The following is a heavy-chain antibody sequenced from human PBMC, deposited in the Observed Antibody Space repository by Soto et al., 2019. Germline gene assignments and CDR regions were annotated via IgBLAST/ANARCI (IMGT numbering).Heavy chain of an antibody. Sequence: QVQLVQSGAEVKKPGSSVKVSCKASGGTFSSYAISWVRQAPGQGLEWMGGIIPICGTANYAQKFQGRVTTTEDEEQSVDYMAMRRLRHEDTAVYYCARSFTMVRGVIISPTNWFDPWGQGTLVTVSS. CDR1: GGTFSSYA. J-gene: IGHJ5*02. CDR2: IIPICGTA. D-gene: IGHD3-10*01. CDR3: ARSFTMVRGVIISPTNWFDP. V-gene: IGHV1-69*01.